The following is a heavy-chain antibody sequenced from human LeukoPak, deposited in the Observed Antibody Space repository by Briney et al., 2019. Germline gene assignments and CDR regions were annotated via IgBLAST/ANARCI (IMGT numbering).Heavy chain of an antibody. CDR3: ATLSLGGKNSCFNDAFDI. V-gene: IGHV4-38-2*02. Sequence: SETLSLTCTVSGSSISSGYYWAWIRQPPGKGLEWIGSIYHSGSTYYNPSLKSRVTISVDTSKNQFSLNLSSVTAADTAVYYCATLSLGGKNSCFNDAFDIWGQGTMVTVSS. CDR2: IYHSGST. J-gene: IGHJ3*02. CDR1: GSSISSGYY. D-gene: IGHD3-16*01.